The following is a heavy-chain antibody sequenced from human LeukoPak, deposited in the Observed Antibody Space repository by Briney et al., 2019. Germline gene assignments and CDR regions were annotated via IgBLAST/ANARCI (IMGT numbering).Heavy chain of an antibody. Sequence: ASVKVSCKASGYTFTGYYMHWVRQAPGQGLEWMGWINPNSGGTNYAQKFQGRVTMTRDTSISTAYMGLSRLRSDDTAVYYCASDINGYSSSWYVGAFDIWGQGTMVTVSS. CDR1: GYTFTGYY. CDR3: ASDINGYSSSWYVGAFDI. CDR2: INPNSGGT. J-gene: IGHJ3*02. D-gene: IGHD6-13*01. V-gene: IGHV1-2*02.